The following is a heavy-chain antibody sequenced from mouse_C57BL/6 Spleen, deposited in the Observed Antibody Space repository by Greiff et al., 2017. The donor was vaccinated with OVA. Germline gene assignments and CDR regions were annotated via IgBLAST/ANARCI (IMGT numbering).Heavy chain of an antibody. CDR1: GYTFTSYW. Sequence: QVQLKQPGAELVRPGSSVKLSCKASGYTFTSYWMHWVKQRPIQGLEWIGNIDPSDSETHYNQKFKDKATLTVDKSSSTAYMQLSSLTSEDSAVYYGARWGWLLLDYWGQGTTLTVSS. J-gene: IGHJ2*01. D-gene: IGHD2-3*01. V-gene: IGHV1-52*01. CDR3: ARWGWLLLDY. CDR2: IDPSDSET.